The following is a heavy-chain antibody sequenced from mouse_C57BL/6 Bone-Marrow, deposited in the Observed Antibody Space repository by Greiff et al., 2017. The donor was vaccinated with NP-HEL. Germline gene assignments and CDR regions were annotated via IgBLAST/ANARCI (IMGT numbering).Heavy chain of an antibody. CDR2: ISNLAYSI. CDR1: GFTFSDYG. Sequence: EVHLVESGGGLVQPGGSLKLSCAASGFTFSDYGMAWVRQAPRKGPEWVAFISNLAYSIYYADTVTGRFTISRENAKNTLYLEMSSLRSEDTAMYYCARLITGKNYFDYWGQGTTLTVSS. CDR3: ARLITGKNYFDY. J-gene: IGHJ2*01. V-gene: IGHV5-15*01. D-gene: IGHD4-1*01.